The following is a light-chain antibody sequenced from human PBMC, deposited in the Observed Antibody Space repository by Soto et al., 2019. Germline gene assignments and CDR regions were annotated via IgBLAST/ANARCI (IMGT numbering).Light chain of an antibody. CDR1: SSNIGAGYD. V-gene: IGLV1-40*01. CDR3: QSYDSSLSVWV. Sequence: QSVLTQPPSVSGAPGQRVTISCTGSSSNIGAGYDVHWYHQLPGTAPKLLIYGNNNRPSGVPYRFSGSRSGTSASLAITWLQAEDEADYYCQSYDSSLSVWVFGGGTKLTVL. J-gene: IGLJ3*02. CDR2: GNN.